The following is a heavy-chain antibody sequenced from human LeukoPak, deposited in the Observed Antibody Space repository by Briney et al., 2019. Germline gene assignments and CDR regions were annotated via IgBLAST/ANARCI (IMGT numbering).Heavy chain of an antibody. Sequence: SETLSLTCTVSGYSLSSGFYWGWIRQPPGKGLEWIGSIYHSGSTYYNPSLKSRVTISIDTSKNQFSLKLSSVTAADTAVYYCARDNQQRYYMDVWGKGTTVTVSS. CDR1: GYSLSSGFY. CDR2: IYHSGST. D-gene: IGHD6-13*01. J-gene: IGHJ6*03. V-gene: IGHV4-38-2*02. CDR3: ARDNQQRYYMDV.